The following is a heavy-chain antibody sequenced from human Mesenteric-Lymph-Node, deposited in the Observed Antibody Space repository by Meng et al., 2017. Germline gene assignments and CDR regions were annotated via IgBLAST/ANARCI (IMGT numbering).Heavy chain of an antibody. V-gene: IGHV1-2*02. J-gene: IGHJ3*02. CDR1: GYTFTGYY. Sequence: ASVKVSCKASGYTFTGYYMHWVRQAPGQGLEWMGWINPNSGGTNYAQKFQGRVTMTRDTSISTAYMELSRLRSDDTAVYYCARPSSKYCSGGSCYSGGTAFDIWGQGTMVT. CDR3: ARPSSKYCSGGSCYSGGTAFDI. D-gene: IGHD2-15*01. CDR2: INPNSGGT.